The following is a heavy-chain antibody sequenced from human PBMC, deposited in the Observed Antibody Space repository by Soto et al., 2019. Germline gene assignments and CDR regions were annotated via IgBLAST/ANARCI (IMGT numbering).Heavy chain of an antibody. D-gene: IGHD2-15*01. CDR2: IYGSGGAT. CDR3: APHVSCSGGSCQYDAFAI. Sequence: GGSLRLSCAASGFTFSTYTMNWVRQAPGKGLEWVSGIYGSGGATFYADSVKGRFTISRDNSGNTLYLQMNSLRAEDTAAYYCAPHVSCSGGSCQYDAFAIRGQGTMVTVSS. V-gene: IGHV3-23*01. J-gene: IGHJ3*02. CDR1: GFTFSTYT.